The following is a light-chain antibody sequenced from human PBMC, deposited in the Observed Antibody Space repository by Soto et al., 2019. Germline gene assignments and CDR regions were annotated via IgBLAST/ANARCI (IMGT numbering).Light chain of an antibody. CDR3: QQRSNWPPYT. V-gene: IGKV3-11*01. CDR2: DAS. Sequence: EIVLTQSPATLSLSPGERATLSCRASQSVSSYLAWYKQKPGQAPRLLIYDASNRATGIPARFSGSGSGTDFTLTITSLEPEDFAVYYCQQRSNWPPYTFGQGTKLAIK. J-gene: IGKJ2*01. CDR1: QSVSSY.